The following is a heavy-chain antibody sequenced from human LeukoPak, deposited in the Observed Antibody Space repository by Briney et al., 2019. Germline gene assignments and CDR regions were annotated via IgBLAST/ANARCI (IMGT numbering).Heavy chain of an antibody. Sequence: PSETLSLTCTVSGGSISSYYWSWIRQPPGKGLEWIGYIYYSGSTNYNPSLKSRVTISVDTSKNQFSLKLSSVTAADTAVYYCARVDSSGYSHFDYWGQGTLVTVSS. CDR1: GGSISSYY. D-gene: IGHD3-22*01. CDR2: IYYSGST. V-gene: IGHV4-59*08. CDR3: ARVDSSGYSHFDY. J-gene: IGHJ4*02.